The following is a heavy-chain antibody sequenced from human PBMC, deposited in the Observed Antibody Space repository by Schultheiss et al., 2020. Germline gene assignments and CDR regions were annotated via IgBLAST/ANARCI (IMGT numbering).Heavy chain of an antibody. V-gene: IGHV3-33*06. D-gene: IGHD3-10*01. Sequence: GESLKISCAASGFTFSSYGMHWVRQAPGKGLEWVAVIWYDGSNKYYADSVKGRFTISRDNSKNTLYLQMNSLRAEDTAVYYCAKDQTAPITMVRGVIINWFDPWGQGTLVNVSS. J-gene: IGHJ5*02. CDR2: IWYDGSNK. CDR1: GFTFSSYG. CDR3: AKDQTAPITMVRGVIINWFDP.